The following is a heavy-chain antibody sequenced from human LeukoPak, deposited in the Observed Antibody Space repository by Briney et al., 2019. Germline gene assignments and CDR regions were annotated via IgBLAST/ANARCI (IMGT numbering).Heavy chain of an antibody. CDR1: GFTFSYYS. Sequence: GGSLRLSCAASGFTFSYYSMNWVRQAPGKGLEWVSYFSTRSSTISYADSVKGRFVISRDNAKNSLYLQMNSLRDEDTAVYYCARDQDYGFDYWGQGTLVIVSS. CDR3: ARDQDYGFDY. J-gene: IGHJ4*02. D-gene: IGHD4-17*01. V-gene: IGHV3-48*02. CDR2: FSTRSSTI.